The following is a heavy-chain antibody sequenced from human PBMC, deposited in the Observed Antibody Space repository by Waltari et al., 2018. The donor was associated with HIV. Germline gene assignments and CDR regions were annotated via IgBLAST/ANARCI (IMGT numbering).Heavy chain of an antibody. Sequence: QVQLIQSGAEVKTPGASVKVSCKVFGYTLTELSMHWVRQAPGKGLEWMGGCDPEDDETIYAQKFQGRVTMTEDTSTDSAYMELSSLTSEDTAVYYCATGGGTTSIQLYDLDVWGQGTTVTVSS. J-gene: IGHJ6*02. CDR3: ATGGGTTSIQLYDLDV. CDR2: CDPEDDET. CDR1: GYTLTELS. V-gene: IGHV1-24*01. D-gene: IGHD1-26*01.